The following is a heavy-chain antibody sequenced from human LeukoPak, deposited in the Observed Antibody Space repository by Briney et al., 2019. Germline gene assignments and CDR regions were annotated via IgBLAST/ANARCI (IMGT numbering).Heavy chain of an antibody. CDR2: INPNSGGT. D-gene: IGHD3-3*01. CDR1: GYTFTGYY. V-gene: IGHV1-2*02. J-gene: IGHJ4*02. Sequence: ASVKVSCKASGYTFTGYYMHWVRQAPGQGLEWMGWINPNSGGTNYAQKFQGRVTMTRNTSISTAYMELSSLRSEDAAVYYCARFGVVISDYYFDYWGQGTLVTVSS. CDR3: ARFGVVISDYYFDY.